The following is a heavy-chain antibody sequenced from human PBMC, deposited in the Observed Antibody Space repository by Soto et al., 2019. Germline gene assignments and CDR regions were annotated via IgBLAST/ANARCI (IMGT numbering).Heavy chain of an antibody. CDR3: AREEWTRNFGY. V-gene: IGHV4-59*01. Sequence: QVQLQESGPGLVKPSETLSLSCAVSGGSMNTYCWTWIRQPPGRGLEWLGCIYSTGRTNYNPSLKTRVTFSLDTSKNQFYLNLGSVTAADTDIYLCAREEWTRNFGYWGQGSLVIVSS. CDR2: IYSTGRT. CDR1: GGSMNTYC. J-gene: IGHJ4*02. D-gene: IGHD2-2*01.